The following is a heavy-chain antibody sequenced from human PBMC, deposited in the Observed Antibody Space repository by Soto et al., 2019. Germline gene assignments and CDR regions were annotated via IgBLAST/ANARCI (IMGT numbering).Heavy chain of an antibody. Sequence: SETLSLTCAVYGGSFSGYYWSWIRQPPGKGLEWIGEINHSGSTNYNPSLKSRVTISVDMSKNQYSLKLSSVTAADTAVYYCARGKLRAYYYYGMDVWGQGTTVTVSS. CDR2: INHSGST. V-gene: IGHV4-34*01. D-gene: IGHD3-10*01. CDR3: ARGKLRAYYYYGMDV. CDR1: GGSFSGYY. J-gene: IGHJ6*02.